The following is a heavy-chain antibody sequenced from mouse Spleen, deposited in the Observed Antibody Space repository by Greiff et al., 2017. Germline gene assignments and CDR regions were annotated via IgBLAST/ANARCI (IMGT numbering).Heavy chain of an antibody. CDR1: GYTFTSYW. Sequence: QVQLQQPGAELVKPGASVKLSCKASGYTFTSYWMHWVKQRPGQGLEWIGMIHPNSGSTNYNEKFKSKATLTVDKSSSTAYMQLSSLTSEDSAVYYCARPYYYGSRGYAMDYWGQGTSVTVSS. D-gene: IGHD1-1*01. CDR3: ARPYYYGSRGYAMDY. J-gene: IGHJ4*01. CDR2: IHPNSGST. V-gene: IGHV1-64*01.